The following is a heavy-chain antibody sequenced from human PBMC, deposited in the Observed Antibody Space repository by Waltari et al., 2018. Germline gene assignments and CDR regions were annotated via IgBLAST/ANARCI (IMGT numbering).Heavy chain of an antibody. D-gene: IGHD3-16*02. V-gene: IGHV4-59*02. CDR1: GGSVCSHY. J-gene: IGHJ4*02. CDR2: IYYSRST. Sequence: QVQLQESGPGLVKPSETLSLTCTVSGGSVCSHYRSWIRRPPVKGLEWIGYIYYSRSTNYNPSLKSRDTISVDTSKNQFSLKLSSVTAADTAVYYCARSAYDYVWGSYRYFDYWGQGTLVTVSS. CDR3: ARSAYDYVWGSYRYFDY.